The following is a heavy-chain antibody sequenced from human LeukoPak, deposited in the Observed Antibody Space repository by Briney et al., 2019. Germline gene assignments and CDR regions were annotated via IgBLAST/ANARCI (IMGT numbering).Heavy chain of an antibody. CDR3: ARLKGTTVTNYNWFDP. CDR1: GYTFTGYY. D-gene: IGHD4-11*01. Sequence: ASVKVSCKASGYTFTGYYMHWVRQAPGQGLEWMGWISAYNGNTNYAQKLQGRVTMTTDTSTSTAYMELRSLRSDDTAVYYCARLKGTTVTNYNWFDPWGQGTLVTVSS. V-gene: IGHV1-18*04. J-gene: IGHJ5*02. CDR2: ISAYNGNT.